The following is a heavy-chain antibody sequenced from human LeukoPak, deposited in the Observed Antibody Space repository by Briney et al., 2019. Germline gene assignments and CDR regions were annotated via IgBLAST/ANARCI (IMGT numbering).Heavy chain of an antibody. CDR2: IYYSGST. D-gene: IGHD1-1*01. CDR3: ARDSRTTAAFDF. V-gene: IGHV4-59*01. CDR1: GGSISSYY. Sequence: PSETLSLTPTVSGGSISSYYWSWIRQPPGKGLEWIGYIYYSGSTNYNPSLKSRVTISVDTSKNQFSLKLSSVTAADTAVYHCARDSRTTAAFDFWVQGTMVAVSS. J-gene: IGHJ3*01.